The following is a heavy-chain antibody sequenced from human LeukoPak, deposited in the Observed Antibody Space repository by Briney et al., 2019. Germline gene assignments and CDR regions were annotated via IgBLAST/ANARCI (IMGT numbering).Heavy chain of an antibody. D-gene: IGHD6-6*01. CDR2: IKQDGSEK. J-gene: IGHJ6*02. CDR1: GFTFSTYW. CDR3: ARAGGGQLVNYYYGMDV. Sequence: PGGSLRLSCTASGFTFSTYWMDWVRQAPGKGLEWVANIKQDGSEKYYVDSVKGRFTISRDNSKNTLYLQMNSLRAEDTAVYYCARAGGGQLVNYYYGMDVWGQGTTVTVSS. V-gene: IGHV3-7*04.